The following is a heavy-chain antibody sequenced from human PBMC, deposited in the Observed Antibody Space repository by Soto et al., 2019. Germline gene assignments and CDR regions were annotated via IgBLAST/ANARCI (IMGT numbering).Heavy chain of an antibody. CDR1: GYTFTSYA. J-gene: IGHJ6*03. D-gene: IGHD3-3*01. CDR2: INAGNGNT. CDR3: AKEYYDFWSGYVKEYYYYMDV. Sequence: ASVKVSCKASGYTFTSYAMHWVRQAPGQRLEWMGWINAGNGNTKYSQKFQGRVTITRDTSASTAYMELSSLRAEDTAVYYCAKEYYDFWSGYVKEYYYYMDVWGKGTTVTVSS. V-gene: IGHV1-3*01.